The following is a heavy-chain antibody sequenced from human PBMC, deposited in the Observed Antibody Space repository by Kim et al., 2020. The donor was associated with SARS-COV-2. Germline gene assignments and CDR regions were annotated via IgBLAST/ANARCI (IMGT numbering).Heavy chain of an antibody. CDR1: GFTFGDYA. Sequence: GGSLRPSCAASGFTFGDYAMHWVRQAPGKGLEWVSGISWNSGSIGYADSVKGRFTISRDNAKNSLYLQMNSLRAEDTALYYCAKDIEGAGFWSGYYSRYYYGMDVWGQGTTVTVSS. V-gene: IGHV3-9*01. D-gene: IGHD3-3*01. CDR3: AKDIEGAGFWSGYYSRYYYGMDV. CDR2: ISWNSGSI. J-gene: IGHJ6*02.